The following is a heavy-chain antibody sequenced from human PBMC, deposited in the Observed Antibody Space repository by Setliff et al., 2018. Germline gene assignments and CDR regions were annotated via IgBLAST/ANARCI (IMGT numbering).Heavy chain of an antibody. J-gene: IGHJ4*02. CDR3: ARTGTYRYFDY. Sequence: TLSLTCKVSGDSMNSGVYYWAWIRQPPGRGLEWIGRIYSGGTTYYNSSLKSRVTISVDTSKSQFSLRLNSVTAADTAVYYCARTGTYRYFDYWGRGTLVTVSS. CDR2: IYSGGTT. CDR1: GDSMNSGVYY. D-gene: IGHD1-1*01. V-gene: IGHV4-39*01.